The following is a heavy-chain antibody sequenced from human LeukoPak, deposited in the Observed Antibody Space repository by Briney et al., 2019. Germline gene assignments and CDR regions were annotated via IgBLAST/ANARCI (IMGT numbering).Heavy chain of an antibody. J-gene: IGHJ5*02. CDR2: INNVGSTT. CDR1: GFTLSSNW. Sequence: GGSLRLSCAASGFTLSSNWMHWVRQAPGKGLVWVSRINNVGSTTGYADSVKGRFTISRDNSKNTLYLQMNSLRAEDTAVYYCARERNWFDPWGQGTLVTVSS. V-gene: IGHV3-74*01. CDR3: ARERNWFDP.